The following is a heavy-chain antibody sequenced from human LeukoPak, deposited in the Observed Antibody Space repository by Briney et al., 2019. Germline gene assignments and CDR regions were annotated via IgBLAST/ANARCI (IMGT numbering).Heavy chain of an antibody. D-gene: IGHD2-15*01. CDR2: MKLDGSEE. V-gene: IGHV3-7*01. J-gene: IGHJ5*02. Sequence: QTGGSLRLSCAASGFTFRNYWMSWVRQAPGKGLEWVANMKLDGSEEYYVDSVKGRFTISSDNAKNSLYLQMNSLRVDDTAVYYCARWARYCSSGSCYSWFDPWGQGTLVTVSS. CDR3: ARWARYCSSGSCYSWFDP. CDR1: GFTFRNYW.